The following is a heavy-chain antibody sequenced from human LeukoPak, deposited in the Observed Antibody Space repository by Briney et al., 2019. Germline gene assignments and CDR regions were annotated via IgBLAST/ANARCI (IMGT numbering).Heavy chain of an antibody. Sequence: ASVKVSCKASGYTFTSYAMHWVRQAPGQRLEWMGWINAGNGNTKYSQEFQGRVTITRDTSASTAYMELSSLRSEDMAVYYCAREGTDHEAFDIWGQGTMVTVSS. J-gene: IGHJ3*02. D-gene: IGHD3-10*01. CDR3: AREGTDHEAFDI. CDR1: GYTFTSYA. V-gene: IGHV1-3*03. CDR2: INAGNGNT.